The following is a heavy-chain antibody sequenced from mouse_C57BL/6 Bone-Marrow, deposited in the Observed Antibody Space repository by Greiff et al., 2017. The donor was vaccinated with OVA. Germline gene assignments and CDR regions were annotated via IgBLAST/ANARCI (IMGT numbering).Heavy chain of an antibody. Sequence: VQLKQSGTVLARPGASVKMSCKTSGYTFTSYWMHWVKQRPGQGLEWIGAIYPGNSDTSYNQKFKGKAKLTAVTSASTAYMELSSLTNEDSAVYYCTRFSLLYDYGEGALWFAYWGQGTLVTVSA. CDR2: IYPGNSDT. D-gene: IGHD2-4*01. V-gene: IGHV1-5*01. CDR3: TRFSLLYDYGEGALWFAY. CDR1: GYTFTSYW. J-gene: IGHJ3*01.